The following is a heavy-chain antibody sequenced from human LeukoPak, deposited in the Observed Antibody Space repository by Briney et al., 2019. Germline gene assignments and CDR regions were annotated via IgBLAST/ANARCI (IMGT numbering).Heavy chain of an antibody. CDR3: ARATQYSGSYYERDC. V-gene: IGHV1-18*01. D-gene: IGHD1-26*01. CDR2: ISAYNGNT. Sequence: GASVKVSCKASGYTFSSYGVTWVRQAPGQGVEWMGGISAYNGNTNYAQKLQGRVTMTTDTTTSTAYIELRTLRSDDTAVYYCARATQYSGSYYERDCWGQGTLVTVSS. CDR1: GYTFSSYG. J-gene: IGHJ4*02.